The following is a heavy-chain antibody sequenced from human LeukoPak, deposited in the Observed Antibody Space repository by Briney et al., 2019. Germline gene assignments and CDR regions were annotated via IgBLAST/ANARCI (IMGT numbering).Heavy chain of an antibody. Sequence: AGGPLRLSCAASGLTFSDYYMSWIRQAPGKGLEWVSYISSSGSTIYYADSVKGRFTISRDNAKNSLYLQMNSLRAEDTAVYYCARMSSDAFDIWGQGTMVTVSS. CDR1: GLTFSDYY. J-gene: IGHJ3*02. V-gene: IGHV3-11*01. CDR3: ARMSSDAFDI. D-gene: IGHD2-15*01. CDR2: ISSSGSTI.